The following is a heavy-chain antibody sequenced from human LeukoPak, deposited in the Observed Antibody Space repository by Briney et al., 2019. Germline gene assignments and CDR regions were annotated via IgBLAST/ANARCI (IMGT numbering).Heavy chain of an antibody. J-gene: IGHJ6*03. Sequence: SETLSLSCTVSGGSISSYYWSWIRQPPGKGLEWIGYIYTSGSTNYNPSLKSRVTISVDTSKNQFSLKLSSVTAADTAVYYCARHGSAYGSGSLGFDYYYYYYMDVWGKGTTVTVSS. V-gene: IGHV4-4*09. CDR1: GGSISSYY. CDR3: ARHGSAYGSGSLGFDYYYYYYMDV. D-gene: IGHD3-10*01. CDR2: IYTSGST.